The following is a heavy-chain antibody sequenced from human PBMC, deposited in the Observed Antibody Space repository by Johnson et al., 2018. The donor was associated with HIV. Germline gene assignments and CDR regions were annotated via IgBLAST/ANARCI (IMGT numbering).Heavy chain of an antibody. J-gene: IGHJ3*02. D-gene: IGHD2/OR15-2a*01. V-gene: IGHV3-30*04. CDR3: ARDCRNSTSCLAVDI. Sequence: QVQLVESGGGVVQPGRSLRLSCAASGFTFSSYAMHWVRQAPGKGLEWVAVISYDGSNKYYADSVKGRFTISRDNSKNTVFLQMNSLRAEDTALYYCARDCRNSTSCLAVDIWGQGTRVTVSS. CDR1: GFTFSSYA. CDR2: ISYDGSNK.